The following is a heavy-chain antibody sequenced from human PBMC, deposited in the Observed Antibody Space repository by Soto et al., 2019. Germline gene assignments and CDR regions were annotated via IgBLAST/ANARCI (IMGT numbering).Heavy chain of an antibody. D-gene: IGHD4-4*01. Sequence: QIQLVQSGPESKKPGASVKVSCQTSGYNFISYGLSWVRQAPGQGLEWMGWITPFNGNTNYPQRFRGKITMTTDTATNTGYLEVRNLKSDDTAVYYCVRDYSSCPAIWGQGTLVTVSS. V-gene: IGHV1-18*04. CDR3: VRDYSSCPAI. CDR2: ITPFNGNT. CDR1: GYNFISYG. J-gene: IGHJ4*02.